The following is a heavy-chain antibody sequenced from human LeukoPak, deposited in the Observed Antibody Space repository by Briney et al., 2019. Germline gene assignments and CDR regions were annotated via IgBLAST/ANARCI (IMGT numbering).Heavy chain of an antibody. Sequence: PGGSLRLSCAASGFTFSSYSMNWVRQAPGKGLEWVSSISSSSSYIYYADSVKGRFTISRDNAKNSLYLQMNSLRAEDTAVYYCARELGDGSHSGAFDIWGQGTMVTVSS. CDR1: GFTFSSYS. D-gene: IGHD5-24*01. V-gene: IGHV3-21*04. CDR3: ARELGDGSHSGAFDI. CDR2: ISSSSSYI. J-gene: IGHJ3*02.